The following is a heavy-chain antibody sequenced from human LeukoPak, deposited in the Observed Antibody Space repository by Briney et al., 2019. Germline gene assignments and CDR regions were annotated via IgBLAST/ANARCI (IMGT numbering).Heavy chain of an antibody. J-gene: IGHJ3*02. CDR1: GYTFTGFY. CDR2: INPNSGGT. D-gene: IGHD3-9*01. Sequence: ASVKVSCKASGYTFTGFYMHWVRQAPGQGLEWMGWINPNSGGTDYAQKFQGRVTMTRDTSISTAYMELSRLRSDDTAVYYCARAKRGYDILTGYHAFDIWGQGTMVTVSS. CDR3: ARAKRGYDILTGYHAFDI. V-gene: IGHV1-2*02.